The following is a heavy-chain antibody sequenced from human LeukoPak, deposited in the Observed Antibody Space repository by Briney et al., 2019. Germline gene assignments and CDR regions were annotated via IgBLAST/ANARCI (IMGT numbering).Heavy chain of an antibody. CDR1: GYTFTNYD. Sequence: ASVKVSCKSSGYTFTNYDINWVRQATGQGLEWMGWINPDSGQTGYAQKLQGRVTITRNTSTSTAYMELYSLRSEDTAVYYCARSGVRITGTSDYWGQGTLVTVSS. D-gene: IGHD1-7*01. J-gene: IGHJ4*02. CDR2: INPDSGQT. CDR3: ARSGVRITGTSDY. V-gene: IGHV1-8*03.